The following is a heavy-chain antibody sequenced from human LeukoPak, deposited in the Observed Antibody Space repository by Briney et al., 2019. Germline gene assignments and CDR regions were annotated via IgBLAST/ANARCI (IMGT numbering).Heavy chain of an antibody. CDR2: IKSKTDGGTT. D-gene: IGHD3-22*01. CDR3: TTLTYDSSGYHNPPLDY. V-gene: IGHV3-15*01. CDR1: GFTFSNAW. J-gene: IGHJ4*02. Sequence: GGSLRLSCAASGFTFSNAWMSWVRQAPGKGLELVGRIKSKTDGGTTDYAAPVKGRFTISRDDSKNTLYLQMNSLKTEDTAVYYCTTLTYDSSGYHNPPLDYWGQGTLVTVSS.